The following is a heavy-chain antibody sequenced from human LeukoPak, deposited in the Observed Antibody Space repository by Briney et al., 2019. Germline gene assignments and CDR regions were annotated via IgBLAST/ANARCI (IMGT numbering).Heavy chain of an antibody. CDR1: GFTFSRYG. V-gene: IGHV3-33*01. Sequence: PGGSLRLSCAASGFTFSRYGMHWVRQAPGKGLEWVTVIWYDGSNKYYAESVKGRFTIFRDNSKNTLHLQMNSLRAEDTGVYYCARDPPMYYYDEPGSRDAFDIWGQGTMVTVSS. CDR2: IWYDGSNK. D-gene: IGHD3-22*01. J-gene: IGHJ3*02. CDR3: ARDPPMYYYDEPGSRDAFDI.